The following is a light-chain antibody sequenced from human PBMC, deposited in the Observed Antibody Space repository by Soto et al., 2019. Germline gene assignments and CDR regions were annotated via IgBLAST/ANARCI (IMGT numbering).Light chain of an antibody. CDR1: QSISSY. J-gene: IGKJ4*01. CDR3: RQSYSTLLT. Sequence: IQMTQSPSSLSASVGDRVTITCRASQSISSYLNWYQQKPGKAPKLLIYAASSLQSGVPSRFSGSGSGTDFTLTISSLQPEDFATYYCRQSYSTLLTFGGGTKVDIK. CDR2: AAS. V-gene: IGKV1-39*01.